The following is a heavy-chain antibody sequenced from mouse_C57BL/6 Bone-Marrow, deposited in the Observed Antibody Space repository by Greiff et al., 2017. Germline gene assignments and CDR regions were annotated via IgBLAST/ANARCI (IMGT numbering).Heavy chain of an antibody. CDR1: GFTFSDSY. CDR3: ARGGYYYGSSYSFAY. V-gene: IGHV5-16*01. Sequence: EVKLVESEGGLVQPGSSMKLSCTASGFTFSDSYMAWVRQVPEKGLEWVANINYDGSSTYSLDSLQSRFIISRDNAKNILYLQMSSLKSEDTATYYCARGGYYYGSSYSFAYWGQGTLVTVSA. CDR2: INYDGSST. D-gene: IGHD1-1*01. J-gene: IGHJ3*01.